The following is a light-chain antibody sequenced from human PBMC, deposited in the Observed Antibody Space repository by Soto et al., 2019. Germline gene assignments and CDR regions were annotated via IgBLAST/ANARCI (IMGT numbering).Light chain of an antibody. V-gene: IGKV3-15*01. J-gene: IGKJ1*01. CDR3: QQYNNWPPWT. CDR2: GAS. CDR1: QSVSSN. Sequence: EIVMTQSPATLSVSPGETATLSCRASQSVSSNLAWYQQKPGPAPRLLIYGASTRATGIPARFSCSGSGTEFTLTISSLQSEDFAVYSCQQYNNWPPWTFGQGTKVEIK.